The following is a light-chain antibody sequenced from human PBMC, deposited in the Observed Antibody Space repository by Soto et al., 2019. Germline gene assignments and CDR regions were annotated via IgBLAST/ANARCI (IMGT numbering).Light chain of an antibody. V-gene: IGLV2-14*01. Sequence: RTQPASVSGSPRQSITISCTGASSDVGSYTYVSWYQQHPGKAPKLMIYEVNNRPSGVSNRFSGSKSGNTASLTISGLQAEDEADYYSSSYTSSSTLYVFGTGTKVTVL. CDR3: SSYTSSSTLYV. J-gene: IGLJ1*01. CDR2: EVN. CDR1: SSDVGSYTY.